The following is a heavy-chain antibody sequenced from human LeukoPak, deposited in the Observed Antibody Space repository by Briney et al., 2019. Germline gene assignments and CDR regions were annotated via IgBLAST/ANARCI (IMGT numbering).Heavy chain of an antibody. J-gene: IGHJ4*02. Sequence: GGSLRLSCAASGFTFSSYSMNWVRQAPGKGLEWVSYIGTSTSTIYYADSVKGRFTISRDNAKNSLYLQMNSLRDEDTAVYYCARHDYSGNSGDYWGQGTLVTVSS. D-gene: IGHD4-23*01. CDR1: GFTFSSYS. CDR2: IGTSTSTI. V-gene: IGHV3-48*02. CDR3: ARHDYSGNSGDY.